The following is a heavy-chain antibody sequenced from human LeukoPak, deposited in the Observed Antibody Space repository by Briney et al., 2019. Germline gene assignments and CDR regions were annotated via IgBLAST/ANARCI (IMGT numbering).Heavy chain of an antibody. D-gene: IGHD3-22*01. J-gene: IGHJ4*02. V-gene: IGHV4-39*07. Sequence: SETLSLTCAVSGASISGSGYYLGWIRQPPGKGLEWIGNIYYTGSTYYNASLQSRVTISIDMSKNQFSLRLSSVTAADTAVYYCARDRSYYSDTGADYWGQGIVVIVSS. CDR3: ARDRSYYSDTGADY. CDR2: IYYTGST. CDR1: GASISGSGYY.